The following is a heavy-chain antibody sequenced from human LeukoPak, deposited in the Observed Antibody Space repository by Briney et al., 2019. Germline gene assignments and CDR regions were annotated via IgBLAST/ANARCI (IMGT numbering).Heavy chain of an antibody. D-gene: IGHD6-13*01. CDR1: GFTFSTYA. Sequence: GGSLRLSCAASGFTFSTYAMSWVRQAAGKGLEWVSLISGSGGGTYYADSVKGRFTISRDDSKNTLYLQMNSLRAEDTAVYYCARESWASYGSWGQGTLVTVSS. CDR3: ARESWASYGS. CDR2: ISGSGGGT. V-gene: IGHV3-23*01. J-gene: IGHJ5*02.